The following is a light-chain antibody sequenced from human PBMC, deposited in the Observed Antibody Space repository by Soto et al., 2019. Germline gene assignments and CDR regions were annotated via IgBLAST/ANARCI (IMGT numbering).Light chain of an antibody. V-gene: IGKV3-11*01. J-gene: IGKJ5*01. CDR2: DTS. CDR3: QQYGNSPPGT. CDR1: QTVSNK. Sequence: EIVLTQSPATLSSSPGERATLSCRASQTVSNKLAWYQHKPGQAPRLLIYDTSNRATGIPARFSGSGSGTDFTLTISRLESEDIAVYFCQQYGNSPPGTFGQGTRLEIK.